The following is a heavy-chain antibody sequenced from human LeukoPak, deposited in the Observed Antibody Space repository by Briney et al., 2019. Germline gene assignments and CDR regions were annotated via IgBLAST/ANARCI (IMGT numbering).Heavy chain of an antibody. V-gene: IGHV3-23*01. CDR1: GFTFSNYA. Sequence: PGGSLRLSCAGSGFTFSNYAVSWVRQAPGKGLEGVSVISGSGGSTYYADSVKGRFTISRDNSKNTLYLQMNSLRAEDTAVYYCAKESPSYYYDSSGYYYPDFDYWGQGTLVTVSS. D-gene: IGHD3-22*01. CDR2: ISGSGGST. CDR3: AKESPSYYYDSSGYYYPDFDY. J-gene: IGHJ4*02.